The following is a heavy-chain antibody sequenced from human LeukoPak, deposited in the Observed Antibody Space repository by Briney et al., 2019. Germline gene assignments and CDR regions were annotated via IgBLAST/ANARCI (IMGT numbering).Heavy chain of an antibody. V-gene: IGHV7-4-1*02. CDR3: ARLAYCGGDCYSTRDY. CDR2: ISTNTGNP. Sequence: ASVKVSCKASGYTFTSYAMNWVRQAPGQGLEWMGWISTNTGNPTYAQGFTGRFVFSLDTSVSTAYLQISSLKAEDTAVYYCARLAYCGGDCYSTRDYWGQGTLVTVSS. D-gene: IGHD2-21*02. CDR1: GYTFTSYA. J-gene: IGHJ4*02.